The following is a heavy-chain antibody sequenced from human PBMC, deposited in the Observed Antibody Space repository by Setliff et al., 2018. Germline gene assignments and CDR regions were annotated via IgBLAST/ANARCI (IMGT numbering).Heavy chain of an antibody. CDR1: GYTFRNYA. V-gene: IGHV1-18*01. J-gene: IGHJ4*02. CDR2: ISAYNGDT. D-gene: IGHD5-18*01. CDR3: ARATSLELVTIRTNSWFTY. Sequence: ASVKVSCKASGYTFRNYAFAWVRQDPGQGLGWVGWISAYNGDTNYAQKFQGRVTLTTDTSTSTAYMELRSLTSDDSAFYYCARATSLELVTIRTNSWFTYWGQGTLVTVSS.